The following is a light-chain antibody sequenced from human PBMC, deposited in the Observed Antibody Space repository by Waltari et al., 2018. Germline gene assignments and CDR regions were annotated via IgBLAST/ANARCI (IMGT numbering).Light chain of an antibody. CDR1: GSANDGSEF. V-gene: IGLV2-14*03. CDR3: TSQTVDGGVL. Sequence: QSALTQPASVSGSPGQPLTLSCTGIGSANDGSEFVSCYQHHPGKAPHVIIYDVTNPPAGISDRFSASTAANTASLTIAGLQPEDEGDYCCTSQTVDGGVLFGGGTQVTVL. J-gene: IGLJ3*02. CDR2: DVT.